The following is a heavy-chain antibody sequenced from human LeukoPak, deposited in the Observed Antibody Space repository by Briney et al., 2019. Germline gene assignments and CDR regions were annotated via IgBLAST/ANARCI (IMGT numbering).Heavy chain of an antibody. Sequence: PGGSLRLSCAASGFTFSSYWMSWVRQAPGKGLEWVANIKQDGSEKYYVDSVKGRFTISRDNAKNSLYLQMNSLRAEDTAVYYCARTNKLKARGTYYYGSGSYYHSAFDIWGQGTMVTVSS. CDR3: ARTNKLKARGTYYYGSGSYYHSAFDI. V-gene: IGHV3-7*01. J-gene: IGHJ3*02. CDR2: IKQDGSEK. D-gene: IGHD3-10*01. CDR1: GFTFSSYW.